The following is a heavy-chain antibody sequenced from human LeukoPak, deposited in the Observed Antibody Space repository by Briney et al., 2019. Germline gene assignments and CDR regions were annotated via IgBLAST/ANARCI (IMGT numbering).Heavy chain of an antibody. V-gene: IGHV4-39*01. D-gene: IGHD1-26*01. Sequence: PSETLSLTCTVSGGSISSSSYYWGWLRQPPGKGLEWIGSIYYSGSTYYNPSLKSRVTISVDTSKNQFPLKLSSVTAADTAVYYCARLHSGSYWFDPWGQGTLVTVSS. J-gene: IGHJ5*02. CDR3: ARLHSGSYWFDP. CDR1: GGSISSSSYY. CDR2: IYYSGST.